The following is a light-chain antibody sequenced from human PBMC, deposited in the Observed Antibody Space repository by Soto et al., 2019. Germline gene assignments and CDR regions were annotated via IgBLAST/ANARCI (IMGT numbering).Light chain of an antibody. CDR1: SSDVGAYNY. CDR3: SSYTSSSTSWV. J-gene: IGLJ3*02. V-gene: IGLV2-14*01. CDR2: DVS. Sequence: QSAPTQPASVSGSPGQSITISCTGTSSDVGAYNYVSWYQQHPGKAPKLMIYDVSNRPSGVSNRFSGSKSGNTASLTISGLQAEDEADYYCSSYTSSSTSWVFGGGTKLTVL.